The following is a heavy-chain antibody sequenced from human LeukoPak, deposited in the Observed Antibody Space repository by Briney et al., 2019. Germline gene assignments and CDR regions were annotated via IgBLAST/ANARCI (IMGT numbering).Heavy chain of an antibody. CDR1: GYTFTSYD. Sequence: VASVKVSCKASGYTFTSYDVNWVRQAPGQGLEWMGWMSPNSGNTAYAQKFQGRVTITRNTSISTAYMELSSLRSEDTAVYYCARHDFWSGYYLFDYWGQGTLVTVSS. CDR3: ARHDFWSGYYLFDY. CDR2: MSPNSGNT. J-gene: IGHJ4*02. V-gene: IGHV1-8*01. D-gene: IGHD3-3*01.